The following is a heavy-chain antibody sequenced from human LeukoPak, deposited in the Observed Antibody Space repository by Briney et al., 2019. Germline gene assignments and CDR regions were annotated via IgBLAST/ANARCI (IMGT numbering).Heavy chain of an antibody. CDR2: IIPIFGTA. CDR3: ARDADMATIPSYFDY. CDR1: GGTFSSYA. Sequence: ASVKVSCKASGGTFSSYAISWVRQAPGQGLEWMGGIIPIFGTANYAQKFQGRVTITADESTSTAYMELSSLRSEDTAVYYCARDADMATIPSYFDYWGQGTLVTVSS. V-gene: IGHV1-69*13. J-gene: IGHJ4*02. D-gene: IGHD5-24*01.